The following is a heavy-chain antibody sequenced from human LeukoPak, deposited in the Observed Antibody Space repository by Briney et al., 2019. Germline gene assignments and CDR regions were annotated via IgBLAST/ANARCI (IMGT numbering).Heavy chain of an antibody. J-gene: IGHJ5*02. Sequence: PGRSLRLSCAASGFTFSTYWMGWVRQAPGMGLEWVATIKQDGSVKHYVDSVKGRFTISRDNAKNSLFLQMNSLRAEDTAVYYCAGARGWEFSSWGQGTLVTVSS. CDR1: GFTFSTYW. CDR3: AGARGWEFSS. D-gene: IGHD1-26*01. V-gene: IGHV3-7*01. CDR2: IKQDGSVK.